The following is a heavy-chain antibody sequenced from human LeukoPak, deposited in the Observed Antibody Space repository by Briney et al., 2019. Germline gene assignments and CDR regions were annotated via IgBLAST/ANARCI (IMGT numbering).Heavy chain of an antibody. V-gene: IGHV1-2*02. Sequence: ASVKVSSKASGYTFIGYYMQWVRPAPGQGLEWMGWLIPNMGGTNYAQKFQGRVTLTRDTSISTAYMELSRLRSDDTAVYYCARGRKWEPYGMDVWGQGNTVSVSS. CDR2: LIPNMGGT. CDR1: GYTFIGYY. J-gene: IGHJ6*02. D-gene: IGHD1-26*01. CDR3: ARGRKWEPYGMDV.